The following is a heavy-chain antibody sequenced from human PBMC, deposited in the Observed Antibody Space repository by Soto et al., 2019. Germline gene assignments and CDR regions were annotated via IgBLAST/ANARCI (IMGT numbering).Heavy chain of an antibody. Sequence: KPGESLKISCKTSGYTFTTFWIGWVRQRPGKGLEWMGIIYPNDSDKRYNPSFQGQVTMSVDKSITTAYLQWSSLRASDTAMYYCARKPRYYNGMDVWGQGTTVTVSS. CDR1: GYTFTTFW. CDR3: ARKPRYYNGMDV. CDR2: IYPNDSDK. V-gene: IGHV5-51*03. J-gene: IGHJ6*02.